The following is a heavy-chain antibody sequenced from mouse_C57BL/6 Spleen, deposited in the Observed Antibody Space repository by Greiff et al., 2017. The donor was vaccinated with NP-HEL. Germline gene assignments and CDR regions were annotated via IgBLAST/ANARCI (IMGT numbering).Heavy chain of an antibody. V-gene: IGHV1-55*01. CDR3: ARDPYYDGSSYKSYWYFDV. CDR2: IYPGSGST. J-gene: IGHJ1*03. Sequence: QVQLQQPGAELVKPGASVKMSCKASGYTFTSYWITWVKQRPGQGLEWIGDIYPGSGSTNYNEKFKSKATLPVDPSSSTAYMQLSSQTSEDSAVYYSARDPYYDGSSYKSYWYFDVWGTGTTVTVSS. CDR1: GYTFTSYW. D-gene: IGHD1-1*01.